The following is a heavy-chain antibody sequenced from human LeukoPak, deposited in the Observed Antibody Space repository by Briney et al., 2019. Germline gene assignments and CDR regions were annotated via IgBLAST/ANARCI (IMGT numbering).Heavy chain of an antibody. CDR3: ATGYCSSTSCYAAHY. Sequence: GGSLRLSCAASGFTFSSYWMHWVRQAPGKGLVWFSRINSDGSSTSYADSVKGRFTISSDNAKNTLYLQMNSLRAEDTAVYYCATGYCSSTSCYAAHYWGQGTLVTVSS. D-gene: IGHD2-2*03. V-gene: IGHV3-74*01. J-gene: IGHJ4*02. CDR1: GFTFSSYW. CDR2: INSDGSST.